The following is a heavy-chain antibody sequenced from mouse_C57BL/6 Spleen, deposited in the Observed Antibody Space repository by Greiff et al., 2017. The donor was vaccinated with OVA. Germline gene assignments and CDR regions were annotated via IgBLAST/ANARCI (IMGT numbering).Heavy chain of an antibody. V-gene: IGHV7-3*01. CDR1: GFTFTDYY. J-gene: IGHJ4*01. CDR3: ARSTYYYGSSYGAMDY. Sequence: EVQGVESGGGLVQPGGSLSLSCAASGFTFTDYYMSWVRQPPGKALEWLGFIRNKANGYTTEYSASVKGRFTISRDNSQSILYLQMNALRAEDSATYYCARSTYYYGSSYGAMDYWGQGTSVTVSS. D-gene: IGHD1-1*01. CDR2: IRNKANGYTT.